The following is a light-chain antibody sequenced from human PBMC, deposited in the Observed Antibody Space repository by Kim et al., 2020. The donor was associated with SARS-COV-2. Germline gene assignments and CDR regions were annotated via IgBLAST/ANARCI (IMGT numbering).Light chain of an antibody. CDR3: GTWDDSLRVWV. J-gene: IGLJ3*02. V-gene: IGLV1-51*01. CDR1: NSNIGNNF. CDR2: DNV. Sequence: GQNVTISCSGSNSNIGNNFVSWYQFLPETAPKLLIYDNVDRPSGIPDRFSGSKSGTSATLDITGLQTGDEGDYYCGTWDDSLRVWVFGGGTQLTVL.